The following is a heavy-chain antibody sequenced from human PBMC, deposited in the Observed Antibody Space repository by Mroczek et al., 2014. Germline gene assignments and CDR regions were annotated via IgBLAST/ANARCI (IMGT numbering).Heavy chain of an antibody. CDR2: ISSYSGST. D-gene: IGHD3-16*01. Sequence: QVQLQQSGGGLVQPGGSLRLSCAASGFNIYSSYMHWVRQAPGKGLEWVASISSYSGSTYYADSVKGRFTISADTSKNXAYLQMNSLRAEDTAVYYCARYVWYSSYPHSYSGLDYWGQGTPGHRLL. V-gene: IGHV3-30-3*01. CDR1: GFNIYSSY. J-gene: IGHJ4*01. CDR3: ARYVWYSSYPHSYSGLDY.